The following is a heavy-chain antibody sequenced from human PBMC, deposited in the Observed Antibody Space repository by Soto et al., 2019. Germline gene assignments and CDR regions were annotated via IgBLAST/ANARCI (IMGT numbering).Heavy chain of an antibody. Sequence: QVQLVQSGAEVKKPGSSVKVSCKASGGTFSSYAISWLRQAPGQGLEWMGGIIPIFGTADYAQTFQGRVTSTADESTSKAYMELSSLRSEDTAVDYGARGSSSWYGTYYYYGMDVWGHGTTVTVSS. CDR2: IIPIFGTA. D-gene: IGHD6-13*01. J-gene: IGHJ6*02. V-gene: IGHV1-69*01. CDR1: GGTFSSYA. CDR3: ARGSSSWYGTYYYYGMDV.